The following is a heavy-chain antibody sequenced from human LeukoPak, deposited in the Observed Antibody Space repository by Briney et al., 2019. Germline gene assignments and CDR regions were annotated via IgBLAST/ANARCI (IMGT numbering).Heavy chain of an antibody. CDR1: GFTFGDNA. D-gene: IGHD5-18*01. J-gene: IGHJ6*02. CDR3: TRGSIQLWIHNGMDV. CDR2: IRSKAYRGTT. V-gene: IGHV3-49*04. Sequence: PGGSLRLSCTASGFTFGDNAMSWVRQAPGKGLEWVGFIRSKAYRGTTEYAPSVKGRFTISRDDSNSIAYLQMNSLKIEDTALYFCTRGSIQLWIHNGMDVWGQGTTVTVSS.